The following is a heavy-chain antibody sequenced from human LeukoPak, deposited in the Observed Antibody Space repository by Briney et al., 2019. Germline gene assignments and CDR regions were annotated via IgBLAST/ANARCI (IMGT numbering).Heavy chain of an antibody. CDR2: IYYSGST. CDR1: AGSISSGGYY. J-gene: IGHJ4*02. CDR3: ARGNEGLLWFGGLLKN. Sequence: SETLSLTCTVPAGSISSGGYYCSWSRQHPGKGLEWIGYIYYSGSTYYNPSLKSRVTISVDTSKNQFSLKLSSVTVADTAVYYCARGNEGLLWFGGLLKNWGQGTLVTVSS. V-gene: IGHV4-31*03. D-gene: IGHD3-10*01.